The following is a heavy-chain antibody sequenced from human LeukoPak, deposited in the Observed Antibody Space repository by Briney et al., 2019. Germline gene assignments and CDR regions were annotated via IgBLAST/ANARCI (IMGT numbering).Heavy chain of an antibody. V-gene: IGHV4-38-2*01. CDR3: ARVAVVAATPRYFDY. D-gene: IGHD2-15*01. Sequence: SETLSLTCGVSGYSISRGYYWGWIRKPPGKGLEWIGSIYHSGSTYYNPSVKSRVTISVDTSKNQLSLKLSSVTAADTAVYYCARVAVVAATPRYFDYWGQGTLVTVSS. CDR1: GYSISRGYY. J-gene: IGHJ4*02. CDR2: IYHSGST.